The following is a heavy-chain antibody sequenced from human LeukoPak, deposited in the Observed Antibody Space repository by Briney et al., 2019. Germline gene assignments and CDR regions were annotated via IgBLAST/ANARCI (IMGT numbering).Heavy chain of an antibody. J-gene: IGHJ4*02. V-gene: IGHV3-7*03. CDR1: GFTFSSYW. Sequence: PGGSLRLSCAASGFTFSSYWMSWVRQAPGNGLEWMANIKQDGSEKYYVDSVKGRFTISRDNAKNSLYLQMNSLRAEDTAVYYCVRDYCSGVTCYSGYWGQGTLVTVSS. CDR3: VRDYCSGVTCYSGY. D-gene: IGHD2-15*01. CDR2: IKQDGSEK.